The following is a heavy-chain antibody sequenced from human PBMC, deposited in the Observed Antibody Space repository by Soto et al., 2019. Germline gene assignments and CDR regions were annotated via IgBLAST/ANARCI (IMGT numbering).Heavy chain of an antibody. Sequence: EVQLVESGGGLVQPGGSLRLSCAASGFTFSSYWMSWVRQAPGKGLEWVANINQDGSEKYYVDSVKGRFTISRDNAKNSLYLQMNSLRAEDTAVYYCARVNIDDAFDIWGQGTMVTVSS. CDR2: INQDGSEK. D-gene: IGHD5-12*01. J-gene: IGHJ3*02. V-gene: IGHV3-7*01. CDR1: GFTFSSYW. CDR3: ARVNIDDAFDI.